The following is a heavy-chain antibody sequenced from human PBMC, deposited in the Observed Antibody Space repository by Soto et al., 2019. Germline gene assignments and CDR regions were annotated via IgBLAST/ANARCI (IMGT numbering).Heavy chain of an antibody. J-gene: IGHJ6*02. CDR1: GFTFNTYG. D-gene: IGHD2-15*01. Sequence: QVQLVESGGGVVQPGGSLRLSCTTSGFTFNTYGMYWVRQAPGKGLEWVAIIWDDGSTKYYGDSVKGRFTISRDNSKNTLYLQMNSLSAEHTALYYCARGDCTGAYCYSWPFNSAVDVCAQGTTVSVSS. CDR3: ARGDCTGAYCYSWPFNSAVDV. V-gene: IGHV3-33*08. CDR2: IWDDGSTK.